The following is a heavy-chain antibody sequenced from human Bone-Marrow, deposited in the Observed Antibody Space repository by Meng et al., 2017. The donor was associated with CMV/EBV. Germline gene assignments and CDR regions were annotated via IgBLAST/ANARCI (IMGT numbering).Heavy chain of an antibody. CDR3: ARDHVTIFGVVIIGYGMDV. Sequence: SETLSLTCTVSGGSVSSGSYYWSWIRQPPGKGLEWIGYIYYSGSTNYNPSLKSRVTISVDTSKNQFSLKLSSVTAADTAVYYCARDHVTIFGVVIIGYGMDVRGQGTTVTVSS. J-gene: IGHJ6*02. CDR2: IYYSGST. CDR1: GGSVSSGSYY. D-gene: IGHD3-3*01. V-gene: IGHV4-61*01.